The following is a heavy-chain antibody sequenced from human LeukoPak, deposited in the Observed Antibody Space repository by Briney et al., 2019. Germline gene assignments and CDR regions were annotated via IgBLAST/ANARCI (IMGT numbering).Heavy chain of an antibody. CDR2: ISRTGTTI. Sequence: PGGSLRLSCAASGFTFNSYTMNWVRQAPGKGLEWTSYISRTGTTIYYADSVKGRFTISRDNAKNSLYLQMNSLRAEDTAVYYCARDAHWGQGTLVTVSS. CDR1: GFTFNSYT. J-gene: IGHJ4*02. CDR3: ARDAH. V-gene: IGHV3-48*01.